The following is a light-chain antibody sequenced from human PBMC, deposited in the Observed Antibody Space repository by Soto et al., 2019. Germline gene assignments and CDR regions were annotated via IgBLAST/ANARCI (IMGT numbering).Light chain of an antibody. V-gene: IGLV1-51*01. CDR3: GTWDIRLNAVV. J-gene: IGLJ2*01. Sequence: QSVLTQPPSVSAAPGQTVIISCSGGSSNIGNNYVSWYQQVPGTAPKLLIYDNIKRPSGIPDRFSGSKSGTSATLGITGLQTGDEADYYCGTWDIRLNAVVFGGGTKVTVL. CDR1: SSNIGNNY. CDR2: DNI.